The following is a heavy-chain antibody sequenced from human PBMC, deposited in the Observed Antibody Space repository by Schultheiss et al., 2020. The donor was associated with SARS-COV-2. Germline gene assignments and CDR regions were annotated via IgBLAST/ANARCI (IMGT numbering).Heavy chain of an antibody. CDR1: GGSISSGGYY. CDR2: INHSGST. Sequence: SETLSLTCTVSGGSISSGGYYWSWIRQHPGKGLEWIGEINHSGSTNYNPSLKSRVTISVDTSKNQFSLKLSSVTAADTAVYYCATDPRSGVPTRDLSDIWGHGTVVTVSS. V-gene: IGHV4-39*07. CDR3: ATDPRSGVPTRDLSDI. J-gene: IGHJ3*02. D-gene: IGHD3-3*01.